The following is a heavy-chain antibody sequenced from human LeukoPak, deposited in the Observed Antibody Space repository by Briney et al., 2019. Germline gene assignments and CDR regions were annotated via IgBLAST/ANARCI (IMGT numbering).Heavy chain of an antibody. Sequence: GGSLTLSRAASGFTFSDYYMSWNRPPPGKGLEWVSYISYTSSYTYYADSLKGRFTISRDNTKNSLYLQMNSLRAEDTAVYYCARGHFGMDVWGQGTTVTVSS. CDR1: GFTFSDYY. J-gene: IGHJ6*02. CDR2: ISYTSSYT. D-gene: IGHD3-3*02. V-gene: IGHV3-11*05. CDR3: ARGHFGMDV.